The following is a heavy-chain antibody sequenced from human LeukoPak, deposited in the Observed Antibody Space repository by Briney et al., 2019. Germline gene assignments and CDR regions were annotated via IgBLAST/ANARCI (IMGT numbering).Heavy chain of an antibody. CDR2: INAGNGNT. CDR3: ARDQSSSSGSFDY. J-gene: IGHJ4*02. D-gene: IGHD6-6*01. Sequence: ASVKVSCKAFGYTFTSYAMHWVRQAPGQRLEWMGWINAGNGNTKYSQKFQGRVTITRDTSASTAYMELSSLRSEDTAMYYCARDQSSSSGSFDYWGQGTLVTVSS. CDR1: GYTFTSYA. V-gene: IGHV1-3*01.